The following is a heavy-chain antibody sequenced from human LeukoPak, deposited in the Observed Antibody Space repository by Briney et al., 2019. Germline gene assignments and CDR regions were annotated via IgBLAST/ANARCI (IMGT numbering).Heavy chain of an antibody. D-gene: IGHD3-22*01. J-gene: IGHJ3*02. Sequence: GESLKISCKGSGYSFTSYWIGWVRQMPGKGLEWMGIIYPGDSDTRYSPSFQGQVTISADKSISTAYLQWSSLKASDSAMYYCARQANYYHSSASPDDAFDIWGQGTMVTVSS. V-gene: IGHV5-51*01. CDR2: IYPGDSDT. CDR3: ARQANYYHSSASPDDAFDI. CDR1: GYSFTSYW.